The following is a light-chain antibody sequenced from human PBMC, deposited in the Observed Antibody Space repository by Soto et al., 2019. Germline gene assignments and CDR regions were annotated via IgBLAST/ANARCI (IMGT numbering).Light chain of an antibody. CDR3: QVWNSSCDHYV. CDR2: DDS. J-gene: IGLJ1*01. CDR1: ILGSES. Sequence: SYELTQPPSVSVAPGQTARFTCGGDILGSESVHWYQQKPGQAPIVVVYDDSDRHSGVPERFSGSSFGNTATLTISGVEAGDEADYYCQVWNSSCDHYVFGTGAKV. V-gene: IGLV3-21*02.